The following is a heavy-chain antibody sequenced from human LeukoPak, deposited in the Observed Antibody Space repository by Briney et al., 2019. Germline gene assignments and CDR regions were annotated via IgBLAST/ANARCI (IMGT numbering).Heavy chain of an antibody. J-gene: IGHJ4*02. CDR3: ASDAFYYGSGTP. CDR2: IYTGGST. V-gene: IGHV3-66*01. D-gene: IGHD3-10*01. Sequence: GGSLRLSCAASGFTVSSNYMNWVRQAPGKGLEWVSLIYTGGSTYYADSVKGRFTISRDNSKNTLYLQMNSLRVEDTAVYYCASDAFYYGSGTPWGQGTLVTVSS. CDR1: GFTVSSNY.